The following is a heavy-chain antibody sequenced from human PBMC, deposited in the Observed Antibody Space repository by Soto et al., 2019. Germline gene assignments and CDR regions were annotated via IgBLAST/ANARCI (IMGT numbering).Heavy chain of an antibody. J-gene: IGHJ6*02. CDR1: GFSLSTSGVG. Sequence: QITLKESGPTLVKPTQTLTLTCTFSGFSLSTSGVGVGWIRQPPGKALEWLALIYWDDDKRYSPSLKSRLTIXXDXSXTPVVLTTTTMEPVATATYHCAHHDFWRYYYYCMDVWGQGTTLTVSS. CDR2: IYWDDDK. D-gene: IGHD3-3*01. V-gene: IGHV2-5*02. CDR3: AHHDFWRYYYYCMDV.